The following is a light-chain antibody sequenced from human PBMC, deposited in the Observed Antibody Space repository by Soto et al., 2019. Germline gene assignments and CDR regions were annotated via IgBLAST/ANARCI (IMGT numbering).Light chain of an antibody. CDR3: SSFAGNNNVV. Sequence: QSALTQPPSASGSPGQSVTISCTGTSSDVGGYNYVSWYQQHPGKAPKLMISEVSKRPSGVPDRFSGSKSGNTASLTVSGLQAEDEADYYCSSFAGNNNVVFGGGTKLTFL. J-gene: IGLJ2*01. CDR2: EVS. V-gene: IGLV2-8*01. CDR1: SSDVGGYNY.